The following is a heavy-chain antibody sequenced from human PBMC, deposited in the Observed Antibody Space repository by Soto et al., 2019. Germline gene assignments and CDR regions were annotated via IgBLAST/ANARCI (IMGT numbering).Heavy chain of an antibody. CDR3: ARRDIAVAGFAFDI. Sequence: SETLSLTCTVSGGSISSSSYYWVWIRQPPGKGLEWIGSIYYSGSTYYNPSLKSRVTISVDTSKNQFSLKLSSVTAADTAVYYCARRDIAVAGFAFDIWGQGTMVTVSS. CDR2: IYYSGST. J-gene: IGHJ3*02. D-gene: IGHD6-19*01. V-gene: IGHV4-39*01. CDR1: GGSISSSSYY.